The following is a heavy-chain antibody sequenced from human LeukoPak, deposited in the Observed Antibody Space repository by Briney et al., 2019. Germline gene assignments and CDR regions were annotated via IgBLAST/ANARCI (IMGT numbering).Heavy chain of an antibody. CDR2: IGSSSDYI. Sequence: GGSLRLSCAASGFTFSSYGMNWVRQAPGKGLEWVSSIGSSSDYIYYADSVKDRFTISRDNAKNSLYLQMNSLRAEDTAIYYCARTYGGDGGQRFDYWGQGTLVTVSS. J-gene: IGHJ4*02. CDR3: ARTYGGDGGQRFDY. CDR1: GFTFSSYG. V-gene: IGHV3-21*01. D-gene: IGHD2-21*02.